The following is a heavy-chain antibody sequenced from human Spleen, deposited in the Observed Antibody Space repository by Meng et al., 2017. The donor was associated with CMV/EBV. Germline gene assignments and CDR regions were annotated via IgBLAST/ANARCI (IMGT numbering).Heavy chain of an antibody. V-gene: IGHV4-4*01. J-gene: IGHJ4*02. CDR1: GVSLTGSTW. CDR3: ARVGDWGSYLEF. D-gene: IGHD3-16*02. Sequence: SGSGVSLTGSTWWSWVRQAPGEGLEWIGEIYHTGRTNYNPSLESRLTMSVDKSKNEFSLTVTSLTAADTAVYFCARVGDWGSYLEFWGQGALVTVSS. CDR2: IYHTGRT.